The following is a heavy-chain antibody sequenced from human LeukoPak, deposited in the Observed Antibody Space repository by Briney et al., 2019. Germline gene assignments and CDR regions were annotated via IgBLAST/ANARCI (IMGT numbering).Heavy chain of an antibody. CDR3: GKAGDTYSMDV. D-gene: IGHD3-16*01. Sequence: GRSLRLSCAASGFTFDDYAMHWVRQAPGKGLEWVSGISWNSGSIGYADSVKGRFTISRDNAKNSLYLQMNSLRAEDTALYYCGKAGDTYSMDVWGKGTTVTISS. CDR1: GFTFDDYA. J-gene: IGHJ6*03. CDR2: ISWNSGSI. V-gene: IGHV3-9*01.